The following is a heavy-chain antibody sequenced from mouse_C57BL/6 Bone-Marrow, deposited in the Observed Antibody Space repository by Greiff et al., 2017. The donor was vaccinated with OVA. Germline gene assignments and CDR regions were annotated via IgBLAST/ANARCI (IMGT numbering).Heavy chain of an antibody. J-gene: IGHJ1*03. CDR2: IDPYSGGT. D-gene: IGHD1-2*01. V-gene: IGHV1-72*01. CDR3: ARRLRAWYFDV. CDR1: GYTFTSYW. Sequence: QVQLQQPGAELVKPGASVKLSCKASGYTFTSYWMHWVKQRPGRGLEWIGRIDPYSGGTKYNEKFKSKATLTVDKPSSTAYMQLSSLTSEDSAVYYCARRLRAWYFDVWGTRPTVTVAS.